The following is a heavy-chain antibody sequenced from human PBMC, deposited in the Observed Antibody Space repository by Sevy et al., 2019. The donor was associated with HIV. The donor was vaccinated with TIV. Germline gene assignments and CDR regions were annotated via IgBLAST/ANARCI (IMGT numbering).Heavy chain of an antibody. Sequence: GGSLRLSCAASGFTFSSYSMNWVRQAPGKGLEWVSSISSSSYIYYADSVKGRFTISRDNAKNSLYLQMNSLRAEDTAVYYCARDGYYYDSSGSDYWGQGTLVTVSS. CDR3: ARDGYYYDSSGSDY. J-gene: IGHJ4*02. CDR2: ISSSSYI. D-gene: IGHD3-22*01. CDR1: GFTFSSYS. V-gene: IGHV3-21*01.